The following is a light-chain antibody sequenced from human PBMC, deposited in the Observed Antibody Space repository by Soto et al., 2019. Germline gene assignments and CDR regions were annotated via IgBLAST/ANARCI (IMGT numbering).Light chain of an antibody. CDR3: CSYAGSYTSWV. Sequence: QSVLTQPRSVSGSPGQSVTISCTGTSSDVGGYNYVSWYQQHPGKAPKLMIYDVSKRPSGVPDRFSGSKSGNTASLTISGLQAEDEADYYCCSYAGSYTSWVFGGGTQLTVL. CDR1: SSDVGGYNY. CDR2: DVS. J-gene: IGLJ3*02. V-gene: IGLV2-11*01.